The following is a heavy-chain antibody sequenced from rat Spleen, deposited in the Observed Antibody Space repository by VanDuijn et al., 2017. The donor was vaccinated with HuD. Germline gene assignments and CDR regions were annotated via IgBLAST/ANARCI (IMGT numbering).Heavy chain of an antibody. Sequence: EVQLVESGGGLVQPGRSLKLSCSASGFTFSDFYMAWVRQAPTKGLEWVATVSTGGGSTHYPDSVKGRFTISRDNAKSTLYLQMNSLRSEDTATYYCTREDYWGQGVMVTVSS. CDR3: TREDY. V-gene: IGHV5-27*01. CDR1: GFTFSDFY. CDR2: VSTGGGST. J-gene: IGHJ2*01.